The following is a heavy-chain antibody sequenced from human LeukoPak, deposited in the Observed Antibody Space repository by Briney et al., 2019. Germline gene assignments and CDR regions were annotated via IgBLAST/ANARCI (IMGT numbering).Heavy chain of an antibody. V-gene: IGHV3-30*02. CDR3: ARGNYYYGSGSYSFDY. J-gene: IGHJ4*02. CDR1: GFTFRSYG. CDR2: IQYDGTNK. D-gene: IGHD3-10*01. Sequence: GGSLRLSCAASGFTFRSYGMYWVRQAPGKGLEWVALIQYDGTNKYYADSVKGRFTISRDNSKNTLYLQMNSLRAEDTAVYYCARGNYYYGSGSYSFDYWGQGTLVTVSS.